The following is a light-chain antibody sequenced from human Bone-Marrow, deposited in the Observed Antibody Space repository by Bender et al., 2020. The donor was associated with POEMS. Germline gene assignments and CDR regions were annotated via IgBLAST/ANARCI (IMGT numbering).Light chain of an antibody. CDR2: DVS. CDR1: SSDVGGYGY. Sequence: QSALTQPRSVSGSPGQSVTISCTGTSSDVGGYGYVSWYQQHPGKAPKVMIYDVSRRPSGVPDRFSGSKSGNTASLTISGLQAEDEADYYCCSYAGSSTLVFGGGTKLTVL. J-gene: IGLJ3*02. V-gene: IGLV2-11*01. CDR3: CSYAGSSTLV.